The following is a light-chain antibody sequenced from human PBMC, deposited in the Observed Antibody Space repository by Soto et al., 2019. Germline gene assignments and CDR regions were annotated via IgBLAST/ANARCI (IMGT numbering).Light chain of an antibody. V-gene: IGKV1-33*01. Sequence: DIPMTQAPSSLSASVGDRVTITCQASQAISTYLNWYQQKPGKAPKLLIYDASNLGTGLPTRFSGSESGTVFTFTISSQQPEDMATYYCQQYDKLPPLTVRGATKREIK. CDR2: DAS. J-gene: IGKJ4*01. CDR3: QQYDKLPPLT. CDR1: QAISTY.